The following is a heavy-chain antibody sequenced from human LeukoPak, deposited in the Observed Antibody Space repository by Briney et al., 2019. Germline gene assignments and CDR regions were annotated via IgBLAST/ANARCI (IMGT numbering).Heavy chain of an antibody. CDR3: SKVGGIVLAVSYYMEV. J-gene: IGHJ6*03. V-gene: IGHV3-30*02. Sequence: GGSLRLSCEASGFTFRNYDMYWVRQAPGKGLEWEAFIRFDGSNTHYGDSVKGRFTISRDNSKNTLYLQMNSLRVEDSALYYCSKVGGIVLAVSYYMEVWGKGTTVTVS. CDR1: GFTFRNYD. D-gene: IGHD6-19*01. CDR2: IRFDGSNT.